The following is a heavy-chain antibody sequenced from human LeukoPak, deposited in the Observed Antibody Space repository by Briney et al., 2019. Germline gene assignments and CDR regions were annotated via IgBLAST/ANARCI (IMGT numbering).Heavy chain of an antibody. D-gene: IGHD3-10*01. CDR2: IYYSGST. CDR1: GGSISSSSYY. Sequence: SETLSLTCTVSGGSISSSSYYWGWIRQPPGKGLEWIGSIYYSGSTYYNPSLKSRVTISVDTSKNQFSLKLSSVTAADTAVYYCARLDRFGEYFDYWGQGTLVTVSS. J-gene: IGHJ4*02. V-gene: IGHV4-39*01. CDR3: ARLDRFGEYFDY.